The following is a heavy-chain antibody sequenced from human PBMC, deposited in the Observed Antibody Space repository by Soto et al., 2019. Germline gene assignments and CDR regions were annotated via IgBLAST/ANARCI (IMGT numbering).Heavy chain of an antibody. D-gene: IGHD3-16*01. J-gene: IGHJ4*02. CDR3: ARGYDAAQYYFDY. Sequence: GGSLRRSCAASGFTYSDYLMHWVRQAPGKEPVWVSRVNGGGGVTYYADSVRGRFIISRDNSKNTVYLEMNSLGVEDTAVYYCARGYDAAQYYFDYWGQGTLVTVSS. CDR2: VNGGGGVT. CDR1: GFTYSDYL. V-gene: IGHV3-74*01.